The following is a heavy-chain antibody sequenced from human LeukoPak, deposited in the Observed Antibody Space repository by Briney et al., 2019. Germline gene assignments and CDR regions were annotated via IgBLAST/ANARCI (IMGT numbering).Heavy chain of an antibody. Sequence: PSETLSLTCFVSGGSISSYYWSWIRQPPGKGLEWIGYIYYSGSTNYNPSLKSRVTISVDTSKNQFSPKLSSVTAADTAVYYCARDGAAAGIFDYWGQGTLVTVSS. CDR2: IYYSGST. CDR1: GGSISSYY. J-gene: IGHJ4*02. V-gene: IGHV4-59*01. CDR3: ARDGAAAGIFDY. D-gene: IGHD6-13*01.